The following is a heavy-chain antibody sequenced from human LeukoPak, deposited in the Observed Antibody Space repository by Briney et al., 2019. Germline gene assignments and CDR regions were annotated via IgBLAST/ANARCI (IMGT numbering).Heavy chain of an antibody. V-gene: IGHV3-11*01. CDR3: ARAPTPLWFGELFNMDV. CDR1: GFTFSDYY. J-gene: IGHJ6*03. D-gene: IGHD3-10*01. CDR2: ISSSGSTI. Sequence: GGSLRLSCAASGFTFSDYYMSWIRQAPGKGLEWVSYISSSGSTIYYADSVKGRFTISRDNAKNSLYLQMNSLRAEDTAVYYCARAPTPLWFGELFNMDVWGKGTTVTISS.